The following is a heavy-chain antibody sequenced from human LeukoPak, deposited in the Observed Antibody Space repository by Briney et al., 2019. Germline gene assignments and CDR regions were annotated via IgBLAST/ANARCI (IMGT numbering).Heavy chain of an antibody. CDR1: GYTFTSYD. J-gene: IGHJ5*02. CDR3: ARDFWTGGNWFDP. V-gene: IGHV1-18*01. D-gene: IGHD3/OR15-3a*01. Sequence: ASVKVSCKASGYTFTSYDINWVRQATGQGLEWMGWISGYNGNTNYAQKLQGRVTMTTDTSTSTAYMDLRSLTYDDTAVYYCARDFWTGGNWFDPWGQGTLVTVSS. CDR2: ISGYNGNT.